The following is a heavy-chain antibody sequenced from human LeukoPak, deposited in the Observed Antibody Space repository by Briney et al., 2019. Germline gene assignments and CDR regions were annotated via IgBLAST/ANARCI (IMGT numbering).Heavy chain of an antibody. D-gene: IGHD2-8*01. CDR2: ISGSGGNT. Sequence: PGRSLRLSCAASGFTLRSYAMSWVRQAPGKGLEWVSAISGSGGNTYYADSVKGRFTISRDNSKNTVYLQMNSLRAEDTAVYYCAKGDCTNGVCYRAALDYFDYWGQGTLVTVSS. CDR3: AKGDCTNGVCYRAALDYFDY. CDR1: GFTLRSYA. V-gene: IGHV3-23*01. J-gene: IGHJ4*02.